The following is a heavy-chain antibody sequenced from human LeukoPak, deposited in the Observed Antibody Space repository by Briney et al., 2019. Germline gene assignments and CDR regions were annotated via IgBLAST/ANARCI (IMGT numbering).Heavy chain of an antibody. J-gene: IGHJ5*02. D-gene: IGHD3-10*01. CDR1: GGSISSYY. V-gene: IGHV4-59*08. CDR3: ARPRITMVRGVISGWFDP. CDR2: ISYSGST. Sequence: SENLSLTCTVSGGSISSYYWSWNRQPPGKGLEWIGYISYSGSTNYNPSLKSRVTISVDTSKNQFSLKLSSVTAADTAVYYCARPRITMVRGVISGWFDPWGQGTLVTVSS.